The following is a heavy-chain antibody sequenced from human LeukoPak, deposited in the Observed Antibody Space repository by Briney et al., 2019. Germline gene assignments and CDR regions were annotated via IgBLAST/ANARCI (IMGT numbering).Heavy chain of an antibody. J-gene: IGHJ4*02. CDR1: GFTFSSYG. D-gene: IGHD3-10*01. CDR3: ARDFGSGSYYSGVDY. V-gene: IGHV3-33*01. Sequence: PGGSLRLSCAASGFTFSSYGMHWVRQAPGKGLEWVAVIWYDGSNKYYADSVKGRFTISRDNSKNTLYLQMNSLRAEDTAVYYCARDFGSGSYYSGVDYWGQGTLVTVSS. CDR2: IWYDGSNK.